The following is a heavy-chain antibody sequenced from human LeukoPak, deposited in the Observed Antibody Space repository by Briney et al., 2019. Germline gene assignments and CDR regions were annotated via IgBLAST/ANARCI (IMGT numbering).Heavy chain of an antibody. D-gene: IGHD3-10*01. CDR3: AKDLVTMVRGVIIPYYYYYGMDV. V-gene: IGHV3-30*18. CDR2: ISYDGSNK. CDR1: GFTFSSYG. J-gene: IGHJ6*02. Sequence: GGSLRLSCAASGFTFSSYGMHWVRQAPGKGLEWVAVISYDGSNKYYADSVKGRFTISRDNSKNTLYLQMNSLRAEDTAVYYCAKDLVTMVRGVIIPYYYYYGMDVWGQGTTVTVSS.